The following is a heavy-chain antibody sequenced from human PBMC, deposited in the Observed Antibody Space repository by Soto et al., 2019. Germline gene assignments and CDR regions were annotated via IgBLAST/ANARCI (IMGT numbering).Heavy chain of an antibody. V-gene: IGHV1-18*01. CDR2: ISAYTGNT. J-gene: IGHJ5*02. Sequence: ASVKVSCKASGYTFPSYGISWRRQAPGQGLEWMGRISAYTGNTNYAQKFQGRVTITADKSTSTAYMELSSLRSEDTAVYYCARGPFYGSGSLYVPWGQGTLVTVSS. CDR1: GYTFPSYG. D-gene: IGHD3-10*01. CDR3: ARGPFYGSGSLYVP.